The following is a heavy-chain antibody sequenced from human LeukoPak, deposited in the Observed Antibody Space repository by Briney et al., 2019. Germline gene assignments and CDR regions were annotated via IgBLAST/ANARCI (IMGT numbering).Heavy chain of an antibody. CDR1: GGTFSSYA. J-gene: IGHJ5*02. Sequence: ASVKVSCKASGGTFSSYAISWVRQAPGQGLEWMGWINPNSGGTNYAQKFQGRVTMTRDTSISTAYMELSRLRSDDTAVYYCARACSGGSCYYWWFDPWGQGTLVTVSS. CDR3: ARACSGGSCYYWWFDP. D-gene: IGHD2-15*01. V-gene: IGHV1-2*02. CDR2: INPNSGGT.